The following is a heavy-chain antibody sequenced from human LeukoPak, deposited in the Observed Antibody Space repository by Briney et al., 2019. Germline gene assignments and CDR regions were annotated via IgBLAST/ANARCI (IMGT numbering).Heavy chain of an antibody. V-gene: IGHV1-8*01. CDR2: MNPNSGNT. CDR3: VRVEWEPSGSWFDP. J-gene: IGHJ5*02. D-gene: IGHD1-26*01. Sequence: ASVKVSCKASGYTFTSYDINWVRQATGQGLEWMGWMNPNSGNTGYAQKFQGRVAMTRNTSISTAYMELSSLRSEDTAVYYCVRVEWEPSGSWFDPWGQGTLVTVSS. CDR1: GYTFTSYD.